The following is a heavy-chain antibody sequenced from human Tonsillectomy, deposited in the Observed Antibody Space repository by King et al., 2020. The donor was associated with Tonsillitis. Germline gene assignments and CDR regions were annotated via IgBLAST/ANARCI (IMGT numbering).Heavy chain of an antibody. CDR3: ARLTSRKLVYGILFDP. CDR2: IYDSGEK. D-gene: IGHD1-1*01. V-gene: IGHV4-30-2*01. Sequence: QLQESGSGLVKPSQTLSLTCSVSGDSITSDDYAWSWFRQPPGMGLEWIGNIYDSGEKFYNPPLESRVTLSIDKSKNQTSLSLTSVTAADTAVYYVARLTSRKLVYGILFDPWGAGVLVTVSS. CDR1: GDSITSDDYA. J-gene: IGHJ5*02.